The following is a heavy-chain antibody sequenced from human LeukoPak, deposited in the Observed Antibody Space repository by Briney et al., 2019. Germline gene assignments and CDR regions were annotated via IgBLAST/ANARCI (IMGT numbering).Heavy chain of an antibody. CDR2: ISYDGSNI. CDR1: GFTFSSYG. D-gene: IGHD2-2*01. Sequence: PGRSLRLSCAASGFTFSSYGMHWVRQAPGKGLAWVAVISYDGSNIYSADSVKGRFTISRDNSKNTLYLQMNSLRAEDTAVYYCAKADCSSTSCFSLDYWGQGTLVTVSS. CDR3: AKADCSSTSCFSLDY. V-gene: IGHV3-30*18. J-gene: IGHJ4*02.